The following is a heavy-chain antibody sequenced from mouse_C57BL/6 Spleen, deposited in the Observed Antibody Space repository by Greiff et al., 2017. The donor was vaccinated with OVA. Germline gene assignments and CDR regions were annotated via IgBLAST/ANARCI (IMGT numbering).Heavy chain of an antibody. J-gene: IGHJ2*01. Sequence: VQLQQSGAELVRPGASVTLSCKASGYTFTDYEMHWVKQTPVHGLEWIGAIDPETGGTAYNQKFKGKAILTADKSSSTAYMELRSLTSEDSAVYYCTSPVYYYGSSPYYFDYWGQGTTRTVSS. V-gene: IGHV1-15*01. CDR3: TSPVYYYGSSPYYFDY. D-gene: IGHD1-1*01. CDR2: IDPETGGT. CDR1: GYTFTDYE.